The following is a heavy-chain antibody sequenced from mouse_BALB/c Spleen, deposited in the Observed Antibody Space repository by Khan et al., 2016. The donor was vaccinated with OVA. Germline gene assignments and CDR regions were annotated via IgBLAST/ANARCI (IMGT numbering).Heavy chain of an antibody. D-gene: IGHD2-1*01. CDR3: ARGGYGTSFAF. CDR1: GYTFTSFW. V-gene: IGHV1-61*01. Sequence: VQLQESGAELVRPGASVKLSCKASGYTFTSFWMNWVKLRPGQSLEWIGMIYPSDNKTHYNQMFKDKATLTVDKSSNTAYMQLSSLTSEDSAVYFWARGGYGTSFAFWGQGTLVTVSP. J-gene: IGHJ3*01. CDR2: IYPSDNKT.